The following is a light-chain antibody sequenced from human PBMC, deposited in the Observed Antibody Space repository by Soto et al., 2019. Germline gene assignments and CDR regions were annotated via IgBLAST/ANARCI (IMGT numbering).Light chain of an antibody. CDR2: DVS. J-gene: IGLJ1*01. Sequence: QSALTQPASVSVSPGQSITISCTRTSSDVGGYNYVSWYQQHPGKAPKLMIYDVSNRPSGVSNRFSGSKSGNTASLTISGLQAEDEADYYCSSYTSSSTYVFGTGTKVTVL. CDR3: SSYTSSSTYV. V-gene: IGLV2-14*01. CDR1: SSDVGGYNY.